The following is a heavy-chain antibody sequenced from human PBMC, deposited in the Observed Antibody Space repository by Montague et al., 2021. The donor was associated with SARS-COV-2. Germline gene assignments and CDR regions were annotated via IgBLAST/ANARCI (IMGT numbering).Heavy chain of an antibody. V-gene: IGHV6-1*01. D-gene: IGHD6-13*01. J-gene: IGHJ4*02. CDR2: TYYRSMWKS. CDR1: GDSVSSNSAT. Sequence: CAISGDSVSSNSATWNWIRQSPPRGLEWLGRTYYRSMWKSDYARSVKSRIAINPDTSKNQFPLQLSSVTPEDTALYYCVRGIEAAGSYDYWGQGTLVTVSS. CDR3: VRGIEAAGSYDY.